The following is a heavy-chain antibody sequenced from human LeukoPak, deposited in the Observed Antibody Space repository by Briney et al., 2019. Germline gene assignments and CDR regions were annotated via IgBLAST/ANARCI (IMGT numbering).Heavy chain of an antibody. CDR1: GLTFSSYD. D-gene: IGHD3-22*01. V-gene: IGHV3-48*03. J-gene: IGHJ3*01. Sequence: GGSLRLSCEASGLTFSSYDMNWVRQAPGKGLEWVSYISSSGNLIHYADSVKGRFTFSRDNARNSLYLQMNSLRVEDTAVYYCVRGGSSGYNYNAFDVWGQGTLVTVSS. CDR3: VRGGSSGYNYNAFDV. CDR2: ISSSGNLI.